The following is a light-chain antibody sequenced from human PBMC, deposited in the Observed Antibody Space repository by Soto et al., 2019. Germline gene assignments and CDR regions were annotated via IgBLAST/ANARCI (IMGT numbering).Light chain of an antibody. CDR2: GVS. J-gene: IGLJ2*01. Sequence: QSALTQPPSASGSPGQTVTISCTGSSSDVGGCNYVSWYQQLPGTAPKLIIYGVSKRPSGVPDRLSGSKSGTSASLTISGLQAEDEADYYCNSYGGSHTVVFGGGTKLTVL. CDR1: SSDVGGCNY. V-gene: IGLV2-8*01. CDR3: NSYGGSHTVV.